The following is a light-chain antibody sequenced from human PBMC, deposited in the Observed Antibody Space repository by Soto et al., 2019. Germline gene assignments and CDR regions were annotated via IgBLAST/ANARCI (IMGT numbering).Light chain of an antibody. Sequence: QAVVTQPASVSGSPGQSITISCTGTSSDVGAYNYVSWYQQHPGRAPKLIIYEVTSRPSGVSNRFSGSKSGNTASLTISGLQAEDEADYYCISYTTSSTWVFGGGTKVTVL. J-gene: IGLJ3*02. CDR2: EVT. CDR3: ISYTTSSTWV. V-gene: IGLV2-14*01. CDR1: SSDVGAYNY.